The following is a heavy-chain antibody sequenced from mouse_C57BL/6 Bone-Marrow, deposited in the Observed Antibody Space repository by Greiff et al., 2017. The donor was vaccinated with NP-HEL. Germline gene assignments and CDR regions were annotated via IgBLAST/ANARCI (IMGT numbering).Heavy chain of an antibody. D-gene: IGHD2-4*01. J-gene: IGHJ2*01. CDR2: ISYDGSN. CDR3: ARKPYDYDGGYYFDY. V-gene: IGHV3-6*01. CDR1: GYSITSGYY. Sequence: DVKLQESGPGLVKPSQSLSLTCSVTGYSITSGYYWNWIRQFPGNKLEWMGYISYDGSNNYNPSLKNRISITRDTSKNQFFLKLNSMTTEDTATYYCARKPYDYDGGYYFDYWGQGTTLTVSS.